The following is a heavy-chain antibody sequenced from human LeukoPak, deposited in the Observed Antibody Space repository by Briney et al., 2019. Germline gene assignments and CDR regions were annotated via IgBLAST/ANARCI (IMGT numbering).Heavy chain of an antibody. D-gene: IGHD6-19*01. J-gene: IGHJ4*02. CDR1: GGSFSGYY. Sequence: SETLSLTCAVYGGSFSGYYWSWIRQPPGKGLEWIGEINHSGSTNYNPSLKSRVTISVDTSKNQFSLKLSSVTAADTAVYYCAGSGSSGWYFGIDYWGQGTLVTVSS. CDR3: AGSGSSGWYFGIDY. V-gene: IGHV4-34*01. CDR2: INHSGST.